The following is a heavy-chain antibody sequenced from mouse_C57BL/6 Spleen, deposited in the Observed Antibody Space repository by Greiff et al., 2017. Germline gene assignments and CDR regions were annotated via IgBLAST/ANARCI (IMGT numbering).Heavy chain of an antibody. D-gene: IGHD2-5*01. CDR3: ARPIVTNYYAMDY. Sequence: EVNLVESGGGLVKPGGSLKLSCAASGFTFSDYGMHWVRQAPEKGLEWVAYISSGSSTIYYADTVKGRFTISRDNAKNTLFLQMTSLRSEDTAMYYCARPIVTNYYAMDYWGQGTSVTVSS. CDR2: ISSGSSTI. V-gene: IGHV5-17*01. CDR1: GFTFSDYG. J-gene: IGHJ4*01.